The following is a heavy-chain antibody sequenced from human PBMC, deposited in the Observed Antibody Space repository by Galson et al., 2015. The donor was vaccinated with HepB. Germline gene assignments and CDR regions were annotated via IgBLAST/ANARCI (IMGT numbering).Heavy chain of an antibody. Sequence: SLRLSCAASGFTFSSYWMHWVRQAPGKGLVWVSRINSDGSSTSYADSVKGRFTISRDNAKNTLYLQMNSLRAEDTAVYYCARGRGSGWYSVGFTGNWFDPWGQGTLVTVSS. D-gene: IGHD6-19*01. CDR2: INSDGSST. J-gene: IGHJ5*02. CDR3: ARGRGSGWYSVGFTGNWFDP. V-gene: IGHV3-74*01. CDR1: GFTFSSYW.